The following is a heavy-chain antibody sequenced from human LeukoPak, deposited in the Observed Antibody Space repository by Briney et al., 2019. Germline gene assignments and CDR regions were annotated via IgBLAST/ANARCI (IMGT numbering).Heavy chain of an antibody. CDR1: GFTFSSYS. CDR3: ARDRAGGAYYYDSSGYYY. CDR2: ISSSGNTI. D-gene: IGHD3-22*01. Sequence: GESLKISCAASGFTFSSYSMNWVRQAPGKGLEWVSYISSSGNTIYYADSVKGRFTISRDNAKDSLYLQMNSLRAEDTAVYYCARDRAGGAYYYDSSGYYYWGQGTLVTVSS. V-gene: IGHV3-48*01. J-gene: IGHJ4*02.